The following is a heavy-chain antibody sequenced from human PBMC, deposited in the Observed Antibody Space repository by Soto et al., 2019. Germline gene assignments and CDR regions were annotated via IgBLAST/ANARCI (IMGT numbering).Heavy chain of an antibody. CDR3: ARDPKTSGGQHWAFNYFAS. D-gene: IGHD7-27*01. CDR2: ISYDGTNK. Sequence: QVQLVESGGGVVQPGRSLRLSCAASGFSFSISPMHWVRQAPGKGPEWVALISYDGTNKFYADSVKGRFTISRDNSKSPLYLQVDSLRPEDAAVYYCARDPKTSGGQHWAFNYFASWGQGTLVTVSS. V-gene: IGHV3-30-3*01. J-gene: IGHJ4*02. CDR1: GFSFSISP.